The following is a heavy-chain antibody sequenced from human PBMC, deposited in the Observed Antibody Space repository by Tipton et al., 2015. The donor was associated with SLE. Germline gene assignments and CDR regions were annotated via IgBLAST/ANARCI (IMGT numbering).Heavy chain of an antibody. V-gene: IGHV4-59*11. CDR3: ARVSDSSSHFFDY. J-gene: IGHJ4*02. CDR1: GDSISSHY. Sequence: TLSLTCTVSGDSISSHYWSWIRQPPGKGLEWIGYIYYSGSTNYNPSLKSRVTISMDTSKNHFSLKLSSVTAADTAVYYCARVSDSSSHFFDYWGQGTLVTVPS. D-gene: IGHD6-6*01. CDR2: IYYSGST.